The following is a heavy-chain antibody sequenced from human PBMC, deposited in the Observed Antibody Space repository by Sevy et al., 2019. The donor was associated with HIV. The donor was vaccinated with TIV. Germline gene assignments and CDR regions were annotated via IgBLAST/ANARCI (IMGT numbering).Heavy chain of an antibody. CDR1: GYSISSGYY. V-gene: IGHV4-38-2*01. CDR3: ARAGRYSSSWRSLNYYYYYYYMDV. D-gene: IGHD6-13*01. Sequence: SETLSLTCAVSGYSISSGYYWGWIRQPPGKGLEWIGSIYHSGSTYYNPSLKSRVTISVDTSKNQFSLKLSSVTAADTAVYYCARAGRYSSSWRSLNYYYYYYYMDVWGKGTTVTVSS. J-gene: IGHJ6*03. CDR2: IYHSGST.